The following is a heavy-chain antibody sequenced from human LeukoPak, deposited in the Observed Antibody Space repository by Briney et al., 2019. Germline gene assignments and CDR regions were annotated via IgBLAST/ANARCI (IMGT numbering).Heavy chain of an antibody. Sequence: GGSLRLSCAASGFTVSSNYMSWIRQAPGKGLEWVSYISSSSSYTNYADSVKGRFTISRDNAKNSLYLQMNSLRAEDTAVYYCARDPHFSRSVDYWGQGTLVTVSS. CDR1: GFTVSSNY. J-gene: IGHJ4*02. V-gene: IGHV3-11*06. CDR3: ARDPHFSRSVDY. CDR2: ISSSSSYT. D-gene: IGHD2/OR15-2a*01.